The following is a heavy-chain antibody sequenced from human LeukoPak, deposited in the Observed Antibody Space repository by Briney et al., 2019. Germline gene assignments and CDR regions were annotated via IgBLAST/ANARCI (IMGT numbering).Heavy chain of an antibody. D-gene: IGHD1-26*01. CDR2: ISGDTFYI. CDR3: ARRSGSYDY. Sequence: GGSLRLSCAASGFTLSSYTMNWVRQAPGKGLEWVSSISGDTFYIYYADSVKGRFTISRDNAKNSLYLQMNSLRAEDTAVYYCARRSGSYDYWGQGTLVTVSS. V-gene: IGHV3-21*01. CDR1: GFTLSSYT. J-gene: IGHJ4*02.